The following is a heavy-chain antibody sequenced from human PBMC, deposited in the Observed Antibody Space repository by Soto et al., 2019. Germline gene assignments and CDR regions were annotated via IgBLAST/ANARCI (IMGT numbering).Heavy chain of an antibody. V-gene: IGHV3-11*01. D-gene: IGHD4-4*01. J-gene: IGHJ5*02. CDR3: AREMTTVTTLGLQGWFDP. CDR1: GFTFSDYY. Sequence: TGGSLRLSCAASGFTFSDYYMSWIRQAPGKGLEWVSYISSSGSTIYYADSVKGRFTISRDNAKNSLYLQMNSLRAEDTAVYYCAREMTTVTTLGLQGWFDPWGQGTLVTVSS. CDR2: ISSSGSTI.